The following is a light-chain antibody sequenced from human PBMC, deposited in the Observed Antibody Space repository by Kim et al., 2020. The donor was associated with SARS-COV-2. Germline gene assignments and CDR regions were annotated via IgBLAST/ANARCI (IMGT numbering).Light chain of an antibody. CDR1: NIQTKN. J-gene: IGLJ3*02. CDR2: KDS. CDR3: QVWDSGTWV. V-gene: IGLV3-9*01. Sequence: SVDLGQTARLTWGGNNIQTKNVHWYRQKPGQAPVLVMDKDSKRPSGIPERFSGSNSGNTATLTISRAQAGDEADYYCQVWDSGTWVFGGGTKLTVL.